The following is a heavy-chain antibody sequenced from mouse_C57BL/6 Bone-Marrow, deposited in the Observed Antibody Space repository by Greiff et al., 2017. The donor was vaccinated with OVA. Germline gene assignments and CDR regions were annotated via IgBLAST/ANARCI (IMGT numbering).Heavy chain of an antibody. Sequence: VQLQQSGPGLVQPSQSLSITCTVSGFSLTSYGVHWVRQSPGKGLEWLGVIWSGGSTAYNAAFISRLSISKDNSKSQVFFKMNSLQADDTAIYYCARNSNYVVFYYAMDYWGQGTSVTVSS. D-gene: IGHD2-5*01. CDR1: GFSLTSYG. V-gene: IGHV2-2*01. J-gene: IGHJ4*01. CDR3: ARNSNYVVFYYAMDY. CDR2: IWSGGST.